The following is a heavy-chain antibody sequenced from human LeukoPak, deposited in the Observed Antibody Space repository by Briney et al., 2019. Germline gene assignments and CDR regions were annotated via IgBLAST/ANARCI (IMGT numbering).Heavy chain of an antibody. CDR3: ARDKRGFRGDYYYYGMDV. CDR1: GFTFSSYS. Sequence: PGGSLRLSCAASGFTFSSYSMNWVRQAPGKGRGGVSSIISSSSYIYYADSVKGRFTISRDNAKNSLYLQMNSLRAEDTAVYYCARDKRGFRGDYYYYGMDVWGQGTTVTVSS. V-gene: IGHV3-21*01. D-gene: IGHD3-10*01. J-gene: IGHJ6*02. CDR2: IISSSSYI.